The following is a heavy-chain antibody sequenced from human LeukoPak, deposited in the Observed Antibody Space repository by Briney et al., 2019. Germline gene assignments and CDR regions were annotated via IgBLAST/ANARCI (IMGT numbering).Heavy chain of an antibody. J-gene: IGHJ6*03. CDR2: ISSSSSYI. CDR3: AREFYYYYMDV. CDR1: GYTFTSYA. V-gene: IGHV3-21*01. Sequence: GASVKVSCKASGYTFTSYAMNWVRQAPGKGLEWVSSISSSSSYIYYADSVKGRFTISRDNAKNSLYLQMNSLRAEDTAVYYCAREFYYYYMDVWGKGTTVTVSS.